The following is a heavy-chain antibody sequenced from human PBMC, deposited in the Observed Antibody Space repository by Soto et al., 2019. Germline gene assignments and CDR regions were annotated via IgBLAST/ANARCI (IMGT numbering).Heavy chain of an antibody. V-gene: IGHV1-18*01. CDR2: ISAYNGNT. CDR3: ARESGSSGWYSLYYYYYYGMDV. Sequence: SVEVSSKASGDAFTSCGSSWVRQATGQGLEWMGWISAYNGNTNYAQKLQGRVTMTTDTSTSTAYMELRSLRSDDTAVYYCARESGSSGWYSLYYYYYYGMDVWGQGTTVTVSS. J-gene: IGHJ6*02. CDR1: GDAFTSCG. D-gene: IGHD6-19*01.